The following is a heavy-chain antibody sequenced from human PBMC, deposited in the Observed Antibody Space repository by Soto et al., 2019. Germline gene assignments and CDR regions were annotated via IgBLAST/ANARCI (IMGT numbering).Heavy chain of an antibody. CDR1: GFNFSNYA. Sequence: PGGSLRLSCAASGFNFSNYAMSWVRQVPGKGLDWVSTITGGGATSYYAESVRGRFTISRDNSKNTLYLQMNSLRAEDSALYYCAKGRADRVEAAVNYWGQGTLVXVSS. D-gene: IGHD6-13*01. CDR3: AKGRADRVEAAVNY. V-gene: IGHV3-23*01. J-gene: IGHJ4*02. CDR2: ITGGGATS.